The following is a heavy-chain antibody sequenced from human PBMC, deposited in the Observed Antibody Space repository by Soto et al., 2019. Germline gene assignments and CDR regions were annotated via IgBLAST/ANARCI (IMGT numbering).Heavy chain of an antibody. V-gene: IGHV4-59*01. CDR3: ARGGGRYDP. Sequence: SETLSLTCTVSGGSISPYYWSWIRQTPGKGLEWIGHIYYTGRTNYNPSLQSRATMSVDTSKNQFSLNVTSVTAADTGVYFCARGGGRYDPWGQGTLVTVSS. D-gene: IGHD3-16*01. J-gene: IGHJ5*02. CDR1: GGSISPYY. CDR2: IYYTGRT.